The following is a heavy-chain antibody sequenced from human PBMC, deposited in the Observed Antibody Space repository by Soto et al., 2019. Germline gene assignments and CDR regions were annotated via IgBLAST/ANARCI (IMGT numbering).Heavy chain of an antibody. CDR1: GGSITSSSYY. V-gene: IGHV4-39*01. J-gene: IGHJ3*02. Sequence: QLQLQESGPGLVKPSETLSLTCTVSGGSITSSSYYWGWIRQPPGKVLQWIGGIYYRGSTNYNPSLKCRVTISVDTSKNQFSLKLSTVTGADTAVYYCASPYSGYDEGSAFDIWGQGTMVTVSS. D-gene: IGHD5-12*01. CDR2: IYYRGST. CDR3: ASPYSGYDEGSAFDI.